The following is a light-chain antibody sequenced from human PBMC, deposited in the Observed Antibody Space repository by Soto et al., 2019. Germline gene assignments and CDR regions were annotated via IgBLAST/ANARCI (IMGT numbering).Light chain of an antibody. CDR2: GAF. CDR1: PSVTNY. J-gene: IGKJ1*01. CDR3: QQRNIWPPVT. V-gene: IGKV3-11*01. Sequence: EIVLTQSPATLSLSPGERATLSCRASPSVTNYLAWYQQKPGQPPRLLIYGAFNRAADIPARFSGSGSGTDFTLTISSLEPEDSEVYYCQQRNIWPPVTFGQGTKVDIK.